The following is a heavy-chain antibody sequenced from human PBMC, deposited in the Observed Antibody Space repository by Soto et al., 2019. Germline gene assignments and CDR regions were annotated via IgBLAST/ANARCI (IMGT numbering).Heavy chain of an antibody. CDR3: ARSHGSGSYLLYYYYMDV. CDR2: IKQDGSEK. Sequence: GSLRLSCAASGFTFSSYWMSWVRQAPGKGLEWVANIKQDGSEKYYVDSVKGRFTISRDNAKNSLYLQMNSLRAEDTAVYYCARSHGSGSYLLYYYYMDVWGKGTTVTVSS. V-gene: IGHV3-7*01. CDR1: GFTFSSYW. J-gene: IGHJ6*03. D-gene: IGHD3-10*01.